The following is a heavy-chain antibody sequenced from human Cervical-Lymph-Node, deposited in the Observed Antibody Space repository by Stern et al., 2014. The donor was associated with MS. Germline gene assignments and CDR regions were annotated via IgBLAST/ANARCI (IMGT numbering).Heavy chain of an antibody. Sequence: QLQLQESGPGLVKPSETLSLTCTVSGGSISSSSYYWGWIRQPPGKGLGWIGSIYYSGSTYYNPSLKSRVTISVDTSKTQFSRKLSSVTAADTAVYYCARWAYSSGWYNWFDPWGQGTLVTVSS. J-gene: IGHJ5*02. D-gene: IGHD3-22*01. CDR1: GGSISSSSYY. CDR2: IYYSGST. CDR3: ARWAYSSGWYNWFDP. V-gene: IGHV4-39*01.